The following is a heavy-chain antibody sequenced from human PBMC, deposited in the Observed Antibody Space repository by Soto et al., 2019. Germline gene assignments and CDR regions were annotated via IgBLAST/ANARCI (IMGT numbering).Heavy chain of an antibody. D-gene: IGHD3-16*02. J-gene: IGHJ3*02. CDR2: IRSKAKRYAT. CDR3: TGTSDYIWGSYRYTDAFDI. V-gene: IGHV3-73*01. Sequence: GGFLRRRCAAFGGTSSGSGMRWVRQASGKGLESVGRIRSKAKRYATAYAASVKGRFTISRDDSKNTAYLQMNSLKTEDTAVYYCTGTSDYIWGSYRYTDAFDIWGQGTMVTVS. CDR1: GGTSSGSG.